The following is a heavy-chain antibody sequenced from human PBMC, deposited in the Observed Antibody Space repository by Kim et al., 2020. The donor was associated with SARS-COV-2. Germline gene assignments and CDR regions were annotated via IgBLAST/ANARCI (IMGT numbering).Heavy chain of an antibody. J-gene: IGHJ6*02. CDR1: GGSISSYY. V-gene: IGHV4-59*01. D-gene: IGHD6-13*01. CDR2: IYYSGST. CDR3: ARNIAAHLPHYYYYYGMDV. Sequence: SETLSLTCTVSGGSISSYYWSWIRQPPGKGLEWIGYIYYSGSTNYNPSLKSRVTISVDTSKNQFSLKLSSVTAADTAVYYCARNIAAHLPHYYYYYGMDVWGQGTTVTVSS.